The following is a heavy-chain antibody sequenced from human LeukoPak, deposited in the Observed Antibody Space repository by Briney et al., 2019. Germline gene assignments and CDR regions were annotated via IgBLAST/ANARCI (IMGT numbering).Heavy chain of an antibody. D-gene: IGHD3-22*01. Sequence: GGSLRLSCAASGFTFSSYAMHWVRQAPGKGLEWVAVISYDGGNKYYADSVKGRFTISRDNSKNTLYLQMNSLRAEDTAVYYCASDLVTDYYDSSGYYPFDYWGQGTLVTVSS. V-gene: IGHV3-30-3*01. CDR3: ASDLVTDYYDSSGYYPFDY. J-gene: IGHJ4*02. CDR2: ISYDGGNK. CDR1: GFTFSSYA.